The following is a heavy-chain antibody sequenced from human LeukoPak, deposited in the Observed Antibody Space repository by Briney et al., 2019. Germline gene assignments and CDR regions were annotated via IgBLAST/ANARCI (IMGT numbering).Heavy chain of an antibody. D-gene: IGHD2/OR15-2a*01. V-gene: IGHV1-2*02. CDR1: GYTFTGYY. Sequence: ASVKVSCKASGYTFTGYYMHWVRQAPGQGLEWMGWINPNSGGTNYAQKFQGRVTMTRDTSISTAYMELSRLRSDDTAVYYCAREVPETFNFDYWGQGTLVTVSS. CDR2: INPNSGGT. CDR3: AREVPETFNFDY. J-gene: IGHJ4*02.